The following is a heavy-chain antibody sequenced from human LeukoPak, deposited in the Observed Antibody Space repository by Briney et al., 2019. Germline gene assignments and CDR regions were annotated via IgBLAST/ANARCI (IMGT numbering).Heavy chain of an antibody. J-gene: IGHJ5*02. CDR3: ARSLEWLFPNWFDP. Sequence: PGGSLRLSYAASGFTFSDYYMSWIRQAPGKGLEWVSYISSGGSTIYYADSVKGRFTISRDNAKNSLYLQMNSLRAEDTAVYYCARSLEWLFPNWFDPWGQGTLVTVSS. D-gene: IGHD3-3*01. CDR1: GFTFSDYY. CDR2: ISSGGSTI. V-gene: IGHV3-11*01.